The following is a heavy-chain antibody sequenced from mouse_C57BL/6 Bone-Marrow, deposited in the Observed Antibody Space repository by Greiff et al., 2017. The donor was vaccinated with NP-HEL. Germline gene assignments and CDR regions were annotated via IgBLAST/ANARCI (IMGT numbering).Heavy chain of an antibody. V-gene: IGHV1-80*01. J-gene: IGHJ4*01. Sequence: QVQLQQSGAELVKPGASVKISCKASGYAFSSYWMNWVKQRPGKGLEWIGQIYPGDGDTNYNGKFKGKATLTAVKSSSTAYMQLSSLTSEDSAVYISARAESEYEYITALEYTGQKDPVTLSS. CDR2: IYPGDGDT. CDR3: ARAESEYEYITALEY. D-gene: IGHD1-1*01. CDR1: GYAFSSYW.